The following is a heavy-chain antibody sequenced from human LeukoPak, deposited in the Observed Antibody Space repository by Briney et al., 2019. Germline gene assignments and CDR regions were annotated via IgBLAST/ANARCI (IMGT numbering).Heavy chain of an antibody. CDR2: IIPIFGRA. Sequence: GASVKVSCKASGYGFSSHAISWVRQAPGQGLEWMGGIIPIFGRANYAQKFLGRVTITADEFTGTAYMELRSPRSEDTAIYYCARDVSRRGYLGPRIPYFDYWGQGTLVTVSS. D-gene: IGHD3-22*01. J-gene: IGHJ4*02. CDR3: ARDVSRRGYLGPRIPYFDY. V-gene: IGHV1-69*13. CDR1: GYGFSSHA.